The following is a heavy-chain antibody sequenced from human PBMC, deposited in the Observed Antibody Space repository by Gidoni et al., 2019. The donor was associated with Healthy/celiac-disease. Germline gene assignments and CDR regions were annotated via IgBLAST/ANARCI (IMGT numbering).Heavy chain of an antibody. CDR3: AHLHDYGDYVPYFDY. J-gene: IGHJ4*02. D-gene: IGHD4-17*01. CDR1: GFSLSTSGVV. V-gene: IGHV2-5*02. Sequence: QITLKESGPTLVKPTQTLTLTCTFSGFSLSTSGVVVGWIRQPPGKALECLALIYWDDDKLYSPSLKSRLTITKDTSKNQVVLTMTNMDPVDTATYYCAHLHDYGDYVPYFDYWGQGTLVTVSS. CDR2: IYWDDDK.